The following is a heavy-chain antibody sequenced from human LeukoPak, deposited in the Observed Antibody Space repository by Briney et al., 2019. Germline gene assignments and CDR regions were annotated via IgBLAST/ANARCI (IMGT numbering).Heavy chain of an antibody. CDR2: ISYDGSNK. CDR1: GFTFSSYG. V-gene: IGHV3-30*18. J-gene: IGHJ4*02. D-gene: IGHD4-17*01. CDR3: AKGPYGEPFDY. Sequence: GGSLRLSCAASGFTFSSYGMHWVRQAPGKGLEWVAVISYDGSNKYYADSVKGRFTISRDNSKNTLYLQMNRLRTEDTAVYYCAKGPYGEPFDYWGQGTLVTVSS.